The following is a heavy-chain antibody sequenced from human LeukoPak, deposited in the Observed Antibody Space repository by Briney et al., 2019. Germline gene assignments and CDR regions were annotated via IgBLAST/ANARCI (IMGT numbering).Heavy chain of an antibody. CDR3: AFGQEMADAFDF. D-gene: IGHD5-24*01. CDR1: GGSFSAYF. CDR2: INQSGSN. J-gene: IGHJ3*01. Sequence: PSETLSLTCAVYGGSFSAYFLSWIRQHPGKGLELIGEINQSGSNNYNPSLKSRVTISVDTSKKQFSLRLSSVTAADTAVYYCAFGQEMADAFDFWGQGTMVTVSS. V-gene: IGHV4-34*01.